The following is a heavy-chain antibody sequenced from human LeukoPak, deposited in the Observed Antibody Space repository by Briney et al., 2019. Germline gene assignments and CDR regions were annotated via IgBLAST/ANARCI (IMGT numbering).Heavy chain of an antibody. CDR3: AKDYYYDSSGGLAGYFDY. D-gene: IGHD3-22*01. Sequence: GGSLRLSCAASGFTFSSYGMHWVRQAPGKGLEWVAVISYDGSNKYYADSVKGRFTISRDNSKNTLYLQMNSLRAEDTAVYYCAKDYYYDSSGGLAGYFDYWAREPWSPSPQ. V-gene: IGHV3-30*18. J-gene: IGHJ4*02. CDR1: GFTFSSYG. CDR2: ISYDGSNK.